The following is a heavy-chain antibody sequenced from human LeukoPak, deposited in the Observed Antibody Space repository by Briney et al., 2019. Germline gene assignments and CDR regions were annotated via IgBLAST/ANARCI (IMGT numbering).Heavy chain of an antibody. CDR3: AKRSSLNYFDS. CDR2: ISAGGGT. Sequence: GGSLRLSCAASGFTFSNFGMSWVRQAPGNGLEWVSAISAGGGTYYADTVKGRFTISRDNSENTLYLQMSSLRAEDTALYYCAKRSSLNYFDSWGQGTLVTVSS. J-gene: IGHJ4*02. CDR1: GFTFSNFG. V-gene: IGHV3-23*01. D-gene: IGHD3-16*01.